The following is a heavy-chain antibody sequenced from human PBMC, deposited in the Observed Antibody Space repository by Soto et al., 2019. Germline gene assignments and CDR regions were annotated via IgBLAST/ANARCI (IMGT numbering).Heavy chain of an antibody. CDR3: ARGRWYYDILTGYYNFDY. Sequence: ASVKVSCKASGYTFTSYDINWVRQATGQGLEWMGWMNPNSGNTGYAQKFQGRVTMTRNTSISTAYMELSSLRSEDTAVYYCARGRWYYDILTGYYNFDYWGQGTLVTVSS. CDR1: GYTFTSYD. J-gene: IGHJ4*02. CDR2: MNPNSGNT. V-gene: IGHV1-8*01. D-gene: IGHD3-9*01.